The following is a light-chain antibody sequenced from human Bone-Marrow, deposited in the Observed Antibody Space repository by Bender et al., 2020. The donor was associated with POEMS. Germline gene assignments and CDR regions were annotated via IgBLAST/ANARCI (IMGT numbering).Light chain of an antibody. Sequence: QSVLTQPPSASGTPGQRVTISCSGSNSTIGTNAVNWYQQFPGTAPQLLIYSDNQRPSGGPDRFYAFKSGSSASLAISGIQSEDEDDYYCAAWHAGLSGDVFGGGTKLPVL. CDR2: SDN. V-gene: IGLV1-44*01. J-gene: IGLJ3*02. CDR3: AAWHAGLSGDV. CDR1: NSTIGTNA.